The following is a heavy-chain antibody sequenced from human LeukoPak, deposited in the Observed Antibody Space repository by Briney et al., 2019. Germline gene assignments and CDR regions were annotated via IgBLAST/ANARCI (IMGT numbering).Heavy chain of an antibody. D-gene: IGHD3-10*01. CDR1: GFTFSSYA. J-gene: IGHJ4*02. CDR2: ISYDGSNK. V-gene: IGHV3-30-3*01. CDR3: ARVRGPLMVPLHFDY. Sequence: GGSLRLSCAASGFTFSSYAMHWVRQAPGKGLEWVAVISYDGSNKYYADSVKGRFTISRDNSKNTLYLQMNSLRSEDTAVYYCARVRGPLMVPLHFDYWGQGTLVTVSS.